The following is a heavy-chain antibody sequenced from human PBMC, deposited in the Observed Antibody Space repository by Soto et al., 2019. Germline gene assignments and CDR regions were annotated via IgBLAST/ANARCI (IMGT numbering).Heavy chain of an antibody. CDR3: ARVKGIAAAGPRGFWFDP. CDR1: GYTFTSYA. CDR2: INAGNGNT. J-gene: IGHJ5*02. Sequence: ASVKVSCKASGYTFTSYAMHWVRQAPGQRLEWMGWINAGNGNTKYSQKFQGRVTITRDTSASTAYMELSSLRSEDTAVYYCARVKGIAAAGPRGFWFDPWGQGTLVTVS. V-gene: IGHV1-3*01. D-gene: IGHD6-13*01.